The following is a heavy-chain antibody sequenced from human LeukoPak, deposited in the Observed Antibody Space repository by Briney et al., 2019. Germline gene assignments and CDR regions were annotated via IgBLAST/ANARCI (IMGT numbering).Heavy chain of an antibody. CDR2: ISYEGGTQ. J-gene: IGHJ4*02. D-gene: IGHD6-19*01. CDR1: GVTLSPYG. CDR3: AIDRYSSGWYTFDY. V-gene: IGHV3-30*03. Sequence: PGGSLRLSCAASGVTLSPYGMHWVRQAPGKGLEWVAVISYEGGTQHYADSVKGRFIISRDNAKNSLDLQMNSLRAEDTAVYYCAIDRYSSGWYTFDYWGQGTLVTVSS.